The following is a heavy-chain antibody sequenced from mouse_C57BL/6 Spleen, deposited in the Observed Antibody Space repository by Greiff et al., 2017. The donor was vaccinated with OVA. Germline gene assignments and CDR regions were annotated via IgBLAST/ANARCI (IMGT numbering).Heavy chain of an antibody. CDR3: ARPYYYGSSWYFDV. Sequence: QVQLQQSGAELARPGASVKLSCKASGYTFTSYGISWVKQRTGQGLEWIGEIYPRCGNTYYNEKFKGKATLTADKSSSTAYMELRSLTSEDSAVYFCARPYYYGSSWYFDVWGTGTTVTVSS. J-gene: IGHJ1*03. CDR1: GYTFTSYG. CDR2: IYPRCGNT. V-gene: IGHV1-81*01. D-gene: IGHD1-1*01.